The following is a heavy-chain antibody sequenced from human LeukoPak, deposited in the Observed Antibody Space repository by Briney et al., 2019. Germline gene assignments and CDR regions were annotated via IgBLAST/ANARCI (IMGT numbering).Heavy chain of an antibody. CDR1: GGTFNNYA. Sequence: ASVKVSCKASGGTFNNYAVSGVRQAPGQGLEWLGGIIPMFGSGKYAQKFRGRVTITTDEATTTAYMELVSLTSEDTAVYYCVRRQALRGRHRAFDPWGQGTLVTVTS. CDR2: IIPMFGSG. CDR3: VRRQALRGRHRAFDP. J-gene: IGHJ5*02. V-gene: IGHV1-69*05. D-gene: IGHD6-25*01.